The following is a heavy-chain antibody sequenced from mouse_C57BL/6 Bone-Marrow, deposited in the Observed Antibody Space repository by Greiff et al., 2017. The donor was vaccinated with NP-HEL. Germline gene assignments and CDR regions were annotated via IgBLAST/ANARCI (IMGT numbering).Heavy chain of an antibody. CDR1: GFNNKDYY. CDR2: IDPEDGET. D-gene: IGHD1-1*01. Sequence: EVQLQQSGAELVKPGASVKLSCTASGFNNKDYYMHWAKQRTEQGLEWIGRIDPEDGETKYAPKFQGKATITADTSSNTAYLQLSSLTSEDTAVYYYARDYGSFYYYAMDYWGQGTSVTVSS. J-gene: IGHJ4*01. V-gene: IGHV14-2*01. CDR3: ARDYGSFYYYAMDY.